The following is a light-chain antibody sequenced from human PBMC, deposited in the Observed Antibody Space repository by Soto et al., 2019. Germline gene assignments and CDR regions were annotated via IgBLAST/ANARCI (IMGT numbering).Light chain of an antibody. J-gene: IGLJ3*02. CDR3: QAFDNSLSASGV. Sequence: QSVLTQPPSVSGAPVQRVTISCAGSSSHIGATYDIHWYQQLPGAAPRLLIYGNSNRPSGVPDRFAGSKSGTSASLAIIGLRVEDEGIYYCQAFDNSLSASGVFGGGTKLTVL. CDR1: SSHIGATYD. V-gene: IGLV1-40*01. CDR2: GNS.